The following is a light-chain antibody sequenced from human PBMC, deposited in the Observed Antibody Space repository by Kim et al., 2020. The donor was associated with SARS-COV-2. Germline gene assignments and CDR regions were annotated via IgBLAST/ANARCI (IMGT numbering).Light chain of an antibody. CDR3: QQYDNLPLT. J-gene: IGKJ4*01. CDR1: QDITNY. CDR2: HAS. Sequence: ASVGDRVTITCQASQDITNYLNWYQQKPGKAPKLLIYHASNLETGVPSRFSGSGSGTDFILSISSLLPEDFATYYCQQYDNLPLTFGGGTKVDIK. V-gene: IGKV1-33*01.